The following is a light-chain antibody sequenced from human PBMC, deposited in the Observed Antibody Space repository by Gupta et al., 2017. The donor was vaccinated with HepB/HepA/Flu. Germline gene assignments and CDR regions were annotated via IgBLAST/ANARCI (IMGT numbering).Light chain of an antibody. CDR3: AAWDDSLHVV. CDR1: SSNIGSNY. Sequence: QSVLTQPPSASGTPGQRVTIACSGSSSNIGSNYVYWYQQLPGTAPKLLICSNNQRPSGGPDRCSGSKSGTSASLAISGLRSEDEADYYCAAWDDSLHVVFGGGTKLTVL. V-gene: IGLV1-47*02. CDR2: SNN. J-gene: IGLJ2*01.